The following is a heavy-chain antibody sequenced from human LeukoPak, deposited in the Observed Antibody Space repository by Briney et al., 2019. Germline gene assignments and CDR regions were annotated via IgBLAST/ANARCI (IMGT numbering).Heavy chain of an antibody. J-gene: IGHJ4*02. D-gene: IGHD2-21*02. V-gene: IGHV3-53*01. CDR1: GFTVSSNY. CDR2: IYSSGST. CDR3: ARDYGPVAASDY. Sequence: GGSLRLSCAASGFTVSSNYMSWVRQAPGKGLEWVSVIYSSGSTYYADSVKGRFTISRDNFKNTLYLQMNSLRAEDTAVYYCARDYGPVAASDYWGQGTLVTVSS.